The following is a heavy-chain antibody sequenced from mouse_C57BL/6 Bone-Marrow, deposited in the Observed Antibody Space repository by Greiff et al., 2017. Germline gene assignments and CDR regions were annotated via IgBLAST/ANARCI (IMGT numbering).Heavy chain of an antibody. D-gene: IGHD1-1*01. Sequence: QVQLQQSGPELVKPGASVKISCKASGYAFSSSWMNWVKQRPGKGLEWIGRIYPGDGDTNYNGKFKGKATLTADKSSSSAYMQLSSLTSEDSAVYFCARGDYGSRSWYCEVWGTGTTVTVSS. V-gene: IGHV1-82*01. CDR1: GYAFSSSW. CDR3: ARGDYGSRSWYCEV. CDR2: IYPGDGDT. J-gene: IGHJ1*03.